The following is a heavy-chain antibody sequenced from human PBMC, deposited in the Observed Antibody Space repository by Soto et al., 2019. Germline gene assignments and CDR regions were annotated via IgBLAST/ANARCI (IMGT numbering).Heavy chain of an antibody. CDR3: ARGGRAAYYYYMGC. J-gene: IGHJ6*03. V-gene: IGHV4-59*01. CDR2: IYYSGST. CDR1: GGFISRYY. Sequence: ASEALCLPWSGSGGFISRYYRSVGRQPPGKGLEWIGYIYYSGSTNYNPSLKSRVTMSVDTSKNQFSLKLSSVTAADTAVYYCARGGRAAYYYYMGCWGNGNTVTVSS.